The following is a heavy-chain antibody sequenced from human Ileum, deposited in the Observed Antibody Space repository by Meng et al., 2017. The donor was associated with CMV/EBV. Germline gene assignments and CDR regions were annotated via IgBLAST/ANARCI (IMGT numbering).Heavy chain of an antibody. Sequence: ASVKVSCKASGYTFTGYYIHWVRQAPGQGPEWMGWINPNSGGTKYAQKFQGRVTMTRDTSIRTANMDLSRLRSDDTAVYYCARRLLEPNYYYFGMDVWGQGTTVTVSS. CDR3: ARRLLEPNYYYFGMDV. CDR1: GYTFTGYY. V-gene: IGHV1-2*02. CDR2: INPNSGGT. D-gene: IGHD1-1*01. J-gene: IGHJ6*02.